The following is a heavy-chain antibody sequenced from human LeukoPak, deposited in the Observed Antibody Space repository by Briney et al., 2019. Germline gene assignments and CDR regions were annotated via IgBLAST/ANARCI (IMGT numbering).Heavy chain of an antibody. CDR3: ARVLCSGGTCLDAFDI. J-gene: IGHJ3*02. CDR1: GFTFSSYG. Sequence: SGGSLRLSCVASGFTFSSYGMYWVRKAPGKGLEWVAVIWYDGSNKYYADSVKGRFTISRDNSKNTLYLQMNSLRAEDTAVYYCARVLCSGGTCLDAFDIWGQGTMVTVSS. CDR2: IWYDGSNK. V-gene: IGHV3-33*01. D-gene: IGHD2-15*01.